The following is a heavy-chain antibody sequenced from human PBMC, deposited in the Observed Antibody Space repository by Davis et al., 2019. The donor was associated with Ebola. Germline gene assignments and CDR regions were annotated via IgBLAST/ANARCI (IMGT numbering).Heavy chain of an antibody. CDR2: IIPIFGTA. CDR1: GGTFSSYA. CDR3: ARDSFHDYSNYYGMDV. J-gene: IGHJ6*02. D-gene: IGHD4-11*01. Sequence: AASVKVSCKASGGTFSSYAISWVRQAPGQGLEWMGGIIPIFGTANYAQKFQGRVTITADESTSTAYMELSSLRSEDTAVYYCARDSFHDYSNYYGMDVWGQGTTVTVSS. V-gene: IGHV1-69*13.